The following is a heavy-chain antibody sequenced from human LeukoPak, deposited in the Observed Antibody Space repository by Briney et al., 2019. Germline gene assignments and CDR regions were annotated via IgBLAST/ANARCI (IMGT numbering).Heavy chain of an antibody. CDR2: IYSGGST. CDR3: ARVWQQLSYFDY. Sequence: GGSLRLSCAASGFTVSSNYMSWVRQAPGKGLEWVSVIYSGGSTYYADSVKGQFTISRDNSKNTLYLQMNSLRAEDTAVYYCARVWQQLSYFDYWGQGTLVTVSS. CDR1: GFTVSSNY. J-gene: IGHJ4*02. D-gene: IGHD6-13*01. V-gene: IGHV3-66*02.